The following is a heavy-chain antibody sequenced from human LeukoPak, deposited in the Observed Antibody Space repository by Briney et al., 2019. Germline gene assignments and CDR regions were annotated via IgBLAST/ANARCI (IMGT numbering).Heavy chain of an antibody. J-gene: IGHJ3*02. CDR2: IRFDGSNK. V-gene: IGHV3-30*02. CDR3: AKATSTTVTTPYDAFDI. CDR1: GFTFSSYG. Sequence: GGSLRLSFAASGFTFSSYGMHWVRQAPGKGLEWVTFIRFDGSNKFYADSVKGRFTISRDNSKNTLYLQMNNLRVEDTAVYYCAKATSTTVTTPYDAFDIWGQGTMVTVSS. D-gene: IGHD4-17*01.